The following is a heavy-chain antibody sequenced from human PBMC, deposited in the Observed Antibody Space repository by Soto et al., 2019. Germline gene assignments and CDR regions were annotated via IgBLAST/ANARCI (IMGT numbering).Heavy chain of an antibody. V-gene: IGHV3-30*18. D-gene: IGHD3-9*01. J-gene: IGHJ4*02. CDR2: ISYDASNK. CDR3: AKRYYDILTGYYMDFDY. Sequence: QVQLVESGGGVVQPGRSLRLSCAASGFTFSSYGMHWVRQAPGKGLEWVAVISYDASNKYYTDSVKGRFTISRDNSKNTLYLQMNGLRAEDTAVYYCAKRYYDILTGYYMDFDYWGQGTLVTVSS. CDR1: GFTFSSYG.